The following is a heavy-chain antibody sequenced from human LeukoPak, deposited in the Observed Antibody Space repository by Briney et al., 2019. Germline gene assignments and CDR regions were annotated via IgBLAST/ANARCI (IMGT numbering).Heavy chain of an antibody. CDR1: GFTFSSYA. CDR3: AKDSSGWTRGNWFDP. CDR2: ISGSGGST. V-gene: IGHV3-23*01. Sequence: GGSLRLSCAASGFTFSSYAMSWVRQAPGKGLEWVSAISGSGGSTYYADSVKGRFTISRDNSKNTLYLQMNSLRAEDTAVYYCAKDSSGWTRGNWFDPWGQGTLVTVSS. J-gene: IGHJ5*02. D-gene: IGHD6-19*01.